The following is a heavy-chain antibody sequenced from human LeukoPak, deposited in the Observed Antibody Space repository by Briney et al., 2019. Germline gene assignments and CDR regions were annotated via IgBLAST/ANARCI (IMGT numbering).Heavy chain of an antibody. CDR3: AKDRAGNSWNFDY. V-gene: IGHV3-30*02. Sequence: PGGSLRLSCAASGFSFSDYGMHWVRQAPGKGLEWVAFLRKDGYNTKYADSVKGRFTISRDTSNKMVYLQMNSLRTEDMAVYYCAKDRAGNSWNFDYWGREPWSPSP. CDR1: GFSFSDYG. D-gene: IGHD6-13*01. J-gene: IGHJ4*02. CDR2: LRKDGYNT.